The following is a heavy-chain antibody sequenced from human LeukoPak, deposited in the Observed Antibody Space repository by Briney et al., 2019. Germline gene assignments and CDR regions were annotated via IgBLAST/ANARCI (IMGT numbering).Heavy chain of an antibody. CDR3: VRGPHIAATSY. CDR1: GFTFSHYS. V-gene: IGHV3-21*04. Sequence: PGGSLRLSCVASGFTFSHYSMNWVRQAPGKGLEWVSSIRFTGSYIYYADSVKGRFAISRDNAKKSLYLQINTLRAEDTAVYYCVRGPHIAATSYWGQGTLVTVSS. J-gene: IGHJ4*02. D-gene: IGHD6-25*01. CDR2: IRFTGSYI.